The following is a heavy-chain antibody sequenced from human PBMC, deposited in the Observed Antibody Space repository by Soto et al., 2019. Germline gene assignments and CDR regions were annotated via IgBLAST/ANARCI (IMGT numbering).Heavy chain of an antibody. V-gene: IGHV4-34*01. CDR2: INHSGST. J-gene: IGHJ3*02. CDR3: ARAPLYYYDSSGYYLGSANAFDI. D-gene: IGHD3-22*01. Sequence: PSETLSLTCAVYGGSFSGYYWSWIRQPPGKGLEWIGEINHSGSTNYNPSLKSRVTISVDTSKNQFSLKLSSATAADTAVYYCARAPLYYYDSSGYYLGSANAFDIWGQGTMVTVSS. CDR1: GGSFSGYY.